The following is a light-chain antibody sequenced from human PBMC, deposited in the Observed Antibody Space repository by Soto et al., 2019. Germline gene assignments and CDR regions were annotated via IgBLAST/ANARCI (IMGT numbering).Light chain of an antibody. J-gene: IGKJ4*01. CDR1: QSVRDW. CDR2: KAS. Sequence: DIQMTQSPSTLSASVGDRVTVTCRASQSVRDWVAWYQQQAGRAPRLLIYKASSLQSGVPSRFSGSGFGTEFTLTFSSLQPDDFASYYCQQYYSYSPLTFGGGPKVEIK. V-gene: IGKV1-5*03. CDR3: QQYYSYSPLT.